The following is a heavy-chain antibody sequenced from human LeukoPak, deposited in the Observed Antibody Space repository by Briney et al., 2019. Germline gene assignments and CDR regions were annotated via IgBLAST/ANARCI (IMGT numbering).Heavy chain of an antibody. CDR3: ARRCGGGGCCPAGFDT. CDR1: GGSMSSFY. J-gene: IGHJ4*02. D-gene: IGHD2-15*01. V-gene: IGHV4-59*01. Sequence: SETLSLTCSVSGGSMSSFYWSWIRQSPGKGLEWIRVLYDTETSNYNPTLNGRLTISLDTSNKQFSLRLSSETAADTPVCYCARRCGGGGCCPAGFDTWGQGNLVTVYS. CDR2: LYDTETS.